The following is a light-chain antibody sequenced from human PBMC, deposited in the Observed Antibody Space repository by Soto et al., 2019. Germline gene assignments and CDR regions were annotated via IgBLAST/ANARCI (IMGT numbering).Light chain of an antibody. J-gene: IGKJ5*01. CDR1: QSVSSN. CDR3: QQYIKWPIT. Sequence: EIVMTQSPGTLSVSPGERATLSCRASQSVSSNLAWYQQKPGQAPRLLISDASTGATGIPARFSGSGSGTEFTLTVSSPQSEDFAVYYCQQYIKWPITFGQGTRLEIK. V-gene: IGKV3-15*01. CDR2: DAS.